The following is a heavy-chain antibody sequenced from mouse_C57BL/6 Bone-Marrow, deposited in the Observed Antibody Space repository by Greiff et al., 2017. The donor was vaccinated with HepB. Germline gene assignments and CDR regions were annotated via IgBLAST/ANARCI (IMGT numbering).Heavy chain of an antibody. V-gene: IGHV1-59*01. J-gene: IGHJ3*01. Sequence: QLQQPGAELVRPGTSVKLSCKASGYTFTSYWMHWVKQRPGQGLEWIGVIDPSDSYTNYNQKFKGKATLTVDTSSSTAYMQLSSLTSEDSAVYYCARPDYWGQGTLVTVSA. CDR1: GYTFTSYW. CDR2: IDPSDSYT. CDR3: ARPDY.